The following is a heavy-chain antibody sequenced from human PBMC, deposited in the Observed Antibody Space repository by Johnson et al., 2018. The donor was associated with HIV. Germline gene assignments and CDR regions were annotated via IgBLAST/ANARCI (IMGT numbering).Heavy chain of an antibody. CDR1: GFTFDDYT. CDR2: IYSGGST. V-gene: IGHV3-66*01. CDR3: SRVGLTGAQTGDAFDI. D-gene: IGHD7-27*01. J-gene: IGHJ3*02. Sequence: VQLVESGGGVVQPGRSLRLSCAASGFTFDDYTMHWVRQAPGKGLEWVSVIYSGGSTYYADSVKGRFTISRDNSKNTLYLQMNSLRAEDTAVYYCSRVGLTGAQTGDAFDIWGQGTMVTVSS.